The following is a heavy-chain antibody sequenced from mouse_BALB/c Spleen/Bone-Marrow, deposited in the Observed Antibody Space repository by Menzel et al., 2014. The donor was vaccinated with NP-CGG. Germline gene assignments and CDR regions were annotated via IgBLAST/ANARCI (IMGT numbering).Heavy chain of an antibody. V-gene: IGHV5-17*02. CDR1: GFTFSSFG. Sequence: EVQLVESGGGFVQPGGSRKLSCAASGFTFSSFGMHWVRQAPEKGLEWVAYISSGSSTIYYAHTVKGRSTLSTDNPTNAMSLQMTCLRSDDTAMDYCAGCRGAYGNKGRGYAIDYWGQGTSVTVSS. CDR3: AGCRGAYGNKGRGYAIDY. J-gene: IGHJ4*01. D-gene: IGHD2-1*01. CDR2: ISSGSSTI.